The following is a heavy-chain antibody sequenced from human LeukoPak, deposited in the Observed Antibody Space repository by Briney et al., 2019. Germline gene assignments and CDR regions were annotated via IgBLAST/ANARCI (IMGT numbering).Heavy chain of an antibody. Sequence: GGSLRLSCAASGFTFSSYSMNWVRQAPGKGLEWVSSISSSSSYIHYADSVKGRFTISRDNAKNSLYLQMNSLRAEDTAVYYCARVDSPSAFDIWGQGTMVTVSS. D-gene: IGHD3-22*01. CDR1: GFTFSSYS. J-gene: IGHJ3*02. CDR2: ISSSSSYI. V-gene: IGHV3-21*01. CDR3: ARVDSPSAFDI.